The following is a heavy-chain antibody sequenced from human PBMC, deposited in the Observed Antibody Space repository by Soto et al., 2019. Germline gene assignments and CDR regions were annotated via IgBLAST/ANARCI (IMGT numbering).Heavy chain of an antibody. V-gene: IGHV3-33*01. CDR3: ARDCIAVAGTECYYYGMDV. D-gene: IGHD6-19*01. Sequence: GGSLRLSCAASGFTFSSYGMHWVRQAPGKGLEWVAVIWYDGSNKYYADSVKGRFTISRDNSKNTLYLQMNSLRAEDTAVYYCARDCIAVAGTECYYYGMDVWGRGTTVTVSS. CDR1: GFTFSSYG. CDR2: IWYDGSNK. J-gene: IGHJ6*02.